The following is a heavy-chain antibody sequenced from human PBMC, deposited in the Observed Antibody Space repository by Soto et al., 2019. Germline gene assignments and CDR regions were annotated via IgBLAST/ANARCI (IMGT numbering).Heavy chain of an antibody. D-gene: IGHD2-8*01. Sequence: GGSLRLSCAASGFTFSSYAMHWVRQAPGKGLEWVAVISYDGSNKYYADSVKGRFTISRDKSKNTLYLQMNSLRAEDTAVDYCARDRGYCANGVCGILYYYGMDGWVQGSTVTVSS. CDR1: GFTFSSYA. V-gene: IGHV3-30-3*01. CDR2: ISYDGSNK. J-gene: IGHJ6*02. CDR3: ARDRGYCANGVCGILYYYGMDG.